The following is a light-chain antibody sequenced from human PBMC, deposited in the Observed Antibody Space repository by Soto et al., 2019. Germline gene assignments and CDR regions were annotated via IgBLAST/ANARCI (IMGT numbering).Light chain of an antibody. V-gene: IGLV2-8*01. CDR1: SSDVGGYNF. CDR2: EVS. CDR3: SPYAGSNVLV. J-gene: IGLJ2*01. Sequence: QSALTQPPSASGSPGQSVTISCTGTSSDVGGYNFVSWYQQHPGKAPKLMIYEVSERPSGVPDRFSGSKSGNTASLTVSGLQAEEEADSYCSPYAGSNVLVFGGGTKLTVL.